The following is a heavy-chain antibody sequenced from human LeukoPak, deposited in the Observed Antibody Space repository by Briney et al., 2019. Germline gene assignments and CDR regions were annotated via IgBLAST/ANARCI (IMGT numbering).Heavy chain of an antibody. V-gene: IGHV4-34*01. CDR2: INHSGST. Sequence: PSETLSLTCAVYGGSFSGYYWSWIRQPPGKGLEWIGEINHSGSTNYNPSLKSRVTISVDTSENQFSLKLSSVTAADTAVYYCARIWVPHYYGMDVWGQGTTVTVSS. CDR3: ARIWVPHYYGMDV. D-gene: IGHD3-10*01. CDR1: GGSFSGYY. J-gene: IGHJ6*02.